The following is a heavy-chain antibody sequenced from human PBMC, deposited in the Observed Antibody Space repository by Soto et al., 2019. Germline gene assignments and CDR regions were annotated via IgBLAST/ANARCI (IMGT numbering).Heavy chain of an antibody. CDR1: GFTVSDNC. V-gene: IGHV3-53*01. J-gene: IGHJ4*02. Sequence: GGSARLSCVASGFTVSDNCMTWVRQAPGKGLEWVSIIYSCGKTYYADSVKGRFTISRDNSKNTVFLQMYSLRAEDTAVYYCARGGPFYDLLTGFYRHYYFFHYWGLAPLVT. D-gene: IGHD3-9*01. CDR3: ARGGPFYDLLTGFYRHYYFFHY. CDR2: IYSCGKT.